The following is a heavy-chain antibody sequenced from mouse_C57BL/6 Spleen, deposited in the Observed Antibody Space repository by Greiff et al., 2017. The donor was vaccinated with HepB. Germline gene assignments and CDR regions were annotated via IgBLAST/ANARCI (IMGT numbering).Heavy chain of an antibody. CDR1: GYSFTDYN. V-gene: IGHV1-39*01. Sequence: VHVKQSGPELVKPGASVKISCKASGYSFTDYNMNWVKQSNGKSLEWIGVINPNYGTTSYNQKFKGKATLTVDQSSSTAYMQLNSLTSEDSAVYYCARAPLYGSSSLYYYAMDYWGQGTSVTVSS. D-gene: IGHD1-1*01. CDR3: ARAPLYGSSSLYYYAMDY. J-gene: IGHJ4*01. CDR2: INPNYGTT.